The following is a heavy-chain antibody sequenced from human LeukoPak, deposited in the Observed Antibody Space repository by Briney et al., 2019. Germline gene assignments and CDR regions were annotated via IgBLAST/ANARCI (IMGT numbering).Heavy chain of an antibody. D-gene: IGHD3-3*01. CDR2: MNPNSGNS. Sequence: ASVKVSCKASGYTFTGYYMHWVRQATGQGLEWMGWMNPNSGNSGYAQKFQGRVTITRDNSISTAYMELNSLTSEDTAVYYCARDRGKDFWSGYSGSEWFDPWGQGTLVTVSS. J-gene: IGHJ5*02. V-gene: IGHV1-8*03. CDR1: GYTFTGYY. CDR3: ARDRGKDFWSGYSGSEWFDP.